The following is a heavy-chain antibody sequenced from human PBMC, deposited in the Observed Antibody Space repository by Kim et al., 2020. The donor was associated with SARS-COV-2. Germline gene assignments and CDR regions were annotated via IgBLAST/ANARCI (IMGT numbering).Heavy chain of an antibody. V-gene: IGHV3-7*01. Sequence: GSEKSYVDSGKGRFTVSRDNAKNSLYLQMNSLTAEDTGVYYCSSLYGGYDPWGQGTQVTVSS. D-gene: IGHD2-8*01. CDR2: GSEK. J-gene: IGHJ5*02. CDR3: SSLYGGYDP.